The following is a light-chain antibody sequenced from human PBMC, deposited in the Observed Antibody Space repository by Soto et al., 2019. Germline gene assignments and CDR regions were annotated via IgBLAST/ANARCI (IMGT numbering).Light chain of an antibody. CDR1: SANIGNNF. Sequence: QSVLTQPPSASGTPGQRVTISCSGRSANIGNNFVCWYQQLPGTAPKLLIYSNNQRPSGVPDRFSGSKSGTSASLAISGFRSEDEGDYYCVSWDDSLSGLVFGTGTKLTVL. CDR2: SNN. J-gene: IGLJ1*01. V-gene: IGLV1-47*02. CDR3: VSWDDSLSGLV.